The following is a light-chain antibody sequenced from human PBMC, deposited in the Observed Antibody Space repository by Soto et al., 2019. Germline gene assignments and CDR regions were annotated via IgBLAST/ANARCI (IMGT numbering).Light chain of an antibody. CDR1: QTMNSW. V-gene: IGKV1-5*01. CDR2: DAS. CDR3: QQYGSSGT. J-gene: IGKJ1*01. Sequence: DIHMTQSPSTLSGSVGHRFTITCRASQTMNSWLGWYQQKPRKAPKVLIFDASSLKTGVPSRLSGSGSGTEFPLTISRMQAEDSAVYYCQQYGSSGTFGQGTQVDIK.